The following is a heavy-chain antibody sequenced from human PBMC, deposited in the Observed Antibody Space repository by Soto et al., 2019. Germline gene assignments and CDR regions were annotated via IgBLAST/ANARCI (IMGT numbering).Heavy chain of an antibody. J-gene: IGHJ4*02. CDR1: GFTFSSYP. Sequence: EVQLVESGGGLVQPGGSLRLSCSASGFTFSSYPMHWVRQAPGKGLEYVSAISPNGGNTYYADSVKGRFTISRDNSKNKLDLKMRRLRPADSALYYWVTRARGAVAGSGSFDIWGQGTLVTVSS. CDR2: ISPNGGNT. D-gene: IGHD6-19*01. V-gene: IGHV3-64D*06. CDR3: VTRARGAVAGSGSFDI.